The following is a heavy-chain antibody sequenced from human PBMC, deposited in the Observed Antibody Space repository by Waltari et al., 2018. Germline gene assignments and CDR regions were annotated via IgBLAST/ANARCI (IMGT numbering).Heavy chain of an antibody. V-gene: IGHV3-30*18. Sequence: QVQLVESGGGVVQPGRSLRLSCAASGFTFSRCGMHWVRQAPGKGLEWVAVISYDGSKKYYTDSVKGRFIISRDNSKNTLDLQMNSLRAEDTAVYYCAKISSGYYGMDVWGQGTTVTVSS. J-gene: IGHJ6*02. CDR1: GFTFSRCG. D-gene: IGHD3-16*02. CDR3: AKISSGYYGMDV. CDR2: ISYDGSKK.